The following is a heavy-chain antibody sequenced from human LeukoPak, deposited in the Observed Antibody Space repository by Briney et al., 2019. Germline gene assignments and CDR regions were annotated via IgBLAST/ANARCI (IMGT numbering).Heavy chain of an antibody. J-gene: IGHJ4*02. Sequence: GGSLRLSCAASGFTFSSYWMYWVRQAPGKGLVWVSRINNDGSSTSYADSVKGRFTISRDNAKNTLYLQMNSLRAEDTAVYYCARVRYSSSWFDYWGQGTLVTVSS. CDR1: GFTFSSYW. CDR3: ARVRYSSSWFDY. D-gene: IGHD6-13*01. CDR2: INNDGSST. V-gene: IGHV3-74*01.